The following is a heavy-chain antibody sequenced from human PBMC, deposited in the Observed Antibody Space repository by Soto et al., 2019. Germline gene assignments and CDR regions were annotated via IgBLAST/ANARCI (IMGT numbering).Heavy chain of an antibody. J-gene: IGHJ4*02. CDR1: RGSFSGYY. CDR3: ARGGSGWYTGY. D-gene: IGHD6-19*01. Sequence: QLQLQQWGAGLLKPSETLSLTCAVYRGSFSGYYWSWIRQPPGKGLVWIGEINHSGSTNYNPSLKSRVTISIDTSKNQCSLKLNSVTAADTAVYYCARGGSGWYTGYWGQGTLVTVS. V-gene: IGHV4-34*01. CDR2: INHSGST.